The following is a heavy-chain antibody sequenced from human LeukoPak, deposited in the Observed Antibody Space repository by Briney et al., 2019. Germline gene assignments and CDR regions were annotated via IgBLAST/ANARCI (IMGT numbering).Heavy chain of an antibody. CDR1: GFTFSSYG. V-gene: IGHV3-30*02. Sequence: GGSLRLSCAASGFTFSSYGMHWVRQAPGKGLEWVAFIRYDGSNKYYADSVKGRFTISRDNSKNTLYLQMNSLRAEDTAVYYCAKDRDYYDSSSYHTDAFDIWGQGTMVTVSS. CDR2: IRYDGSNK. CDR3: AKDRDYYDSSSYHTDAFDI. J-gene: IGHJ3*02. D-gene: IGHD3-22*01.